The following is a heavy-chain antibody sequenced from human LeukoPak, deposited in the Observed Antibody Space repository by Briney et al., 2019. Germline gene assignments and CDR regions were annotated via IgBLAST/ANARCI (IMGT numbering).Heavy chain of an antibody. V-gene: IGHV3-49*03. CDR1: GFTFGDYA. J-gene: IGHJ4*02. CDR3: TRIGTTGDY. CDR2: IRSKAYGGTT. D-gene: IGHD4-11*01. Sequence: PGRSLRLSCTACGFTFGDYAMSWFRQAPGRGLEWVGFIRSKAYGGTTEYAASVKGRFTISRDDSKSIAYLPMNSLKTEDTAVYYCTRIGTTGDYWGQGTLVTVSS.